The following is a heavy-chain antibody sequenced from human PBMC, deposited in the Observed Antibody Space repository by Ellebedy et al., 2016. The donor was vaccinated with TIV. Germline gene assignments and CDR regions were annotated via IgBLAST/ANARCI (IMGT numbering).Heavy chain of an antibody. Sequence: MPSETLSLTCTVSGGSISSSSYYWGWIRQPPGKGLEWIGEINHSGSTNYNPSLKSRVTISVDTSKNQFSLKLSSVTAADTAVYYCARGRDVVASWGQGTLVTVSS. CDR1: GGSISSSSYY. CDR2: INHSGST. CDR3: ARGRDVVAS. J-gene: IGHJ5*02. V-gene: IGHV4-39*07. D-gene: IGHD2-2*01.